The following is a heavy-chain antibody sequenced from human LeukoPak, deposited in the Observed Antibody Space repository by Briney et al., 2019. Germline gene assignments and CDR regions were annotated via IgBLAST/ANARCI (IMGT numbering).Heavy chain of an antibody. J-gene: IGHJ4*02. D-gene: IGHD1-7*01. Sequence: ASVKVSCKASGYIFNTYGISWVRQAPGQGHEWMAWISAYSGNTNYAQKLQDRVTMTTDTSTSTAYMELRSLRSDDTAVYYCARGYRINWNYYFDYWGQGTLVTVSS. CDR2: ISAYSGNT. CDR1: GYIFNTYG. CDR3: ARGYRINWNYYFDY. V-gene: IGHV1-18*01.